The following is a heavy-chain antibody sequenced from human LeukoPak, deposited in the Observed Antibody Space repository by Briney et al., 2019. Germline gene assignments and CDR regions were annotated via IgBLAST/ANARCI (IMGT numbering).Heavy chain of an antibody. J-gene: IGHJ4*02. CDR1: GFTFSSYA. Sequence: PGGSLRLSCAASGFTFSSYAMSWVRQAPGKGLEWVSRINTDGSSTTYADSVKGRFTISRDNAKNTLYLQMNSLRADDTAVYYCAKGLMGATPYYFDYWGQGTLVTVSS. CDR3: AKGLMGATPYYFDY. D-gene: IGHD1-26*01. CDR2: INTDGSST. V-gene: IGHV3-74*01.